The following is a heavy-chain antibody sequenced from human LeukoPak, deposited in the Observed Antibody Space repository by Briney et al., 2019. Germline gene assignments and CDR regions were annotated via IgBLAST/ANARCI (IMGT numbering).Heavy chain of an antibody. CDR1: GDSINSYY. CDR2: IFYSGST. J-gene: IGHJ4*02. CDR3: ARRITSSGWYRDDY. V-gene: IGHV4-59*08. D-gene: IGHD6-19*01. Sequence: SETLSLTCTVSGDSINSYYWSWIRQPPGKGLEGIGYIFYSGSTNYNPSLKSRVTISVDTSKNQFSLKLSSVTAADTAVYYCARRITSSGWYRDDYWGQGTLVTVSS.